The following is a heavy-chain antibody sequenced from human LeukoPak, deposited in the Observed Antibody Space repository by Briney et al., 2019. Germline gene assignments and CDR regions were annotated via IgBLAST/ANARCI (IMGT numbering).Heavy chain of an antibody. J-gene: IGHJ4*02. CDR3: ARDKPPPYYYDSSGIFDY. CDR1: GFTFSSYG. Sequence: PGGSLRLSCAASGFTFSSYGMHWVRQAPGKGLEWVAVIWYDGSNKYYADSVKGRFTISRDNPKNTLYLQMNSLRAEDTAVYYCARDKPPPYYYDSSGIFDYWGQGTLVTVSS. CDR2: IWYDGSNK. D-gene: IGHD3-22*01. V-gene: IGHV3-33*01.